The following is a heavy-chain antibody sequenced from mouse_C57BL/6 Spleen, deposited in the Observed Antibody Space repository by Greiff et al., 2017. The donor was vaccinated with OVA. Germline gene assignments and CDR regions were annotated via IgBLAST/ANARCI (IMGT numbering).Heavy chain of an antibody. Sequence: EVKLVESGGGLVQPGGSMKLSCAASGFTFSDAWMDWVRQSPEKGLEWVAEIRNKANNHATSYAESVKGRFTISRDDSKSSVYLQMNSLRAEDTGIYYGTRLDYYGSSFDYWGQGTTLTVSS. CDR3: TRLDYYGSSFDY. CDR1: GFTFSDAW. V-gene: IGHV6-6*01. J-gene: IGHJ2*01. CDR2: IRNKANNHAT. D-gene: IGHD1-1*01.